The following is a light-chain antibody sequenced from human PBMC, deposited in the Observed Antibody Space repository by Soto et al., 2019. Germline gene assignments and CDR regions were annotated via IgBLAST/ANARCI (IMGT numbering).Light chain of an antibody. CDR2: GTS. V-gene: IGKV3-15*01. CDR1: YTVGRN. J-gene: IGKJ1*01. Sequence: IVLTRFPAPLSVSPGETATVLCWDSYTVGRNLAWYQQKPGQGPRLLIYGTSTRATGVPARFSGSGSGTEFTLTISNLQSEDSAVYYCNQYNNRFRTFGKGTKVDIK. CDR3: NQYNNRFRT.